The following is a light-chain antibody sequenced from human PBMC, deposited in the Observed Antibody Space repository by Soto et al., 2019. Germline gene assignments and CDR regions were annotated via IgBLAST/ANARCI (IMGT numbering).Light chain of an antibody. CDR1: PGISSY. CDR2: AAS. CDR3: PQLNSYPLT. V-gene: IGKV1-9*01. J-gene: IGKJ4*01. Sequence: IQLTQSPSSLSASVGDRVTITCRASPGISSYLAWYQQKPGKAPKLLIYAASTLQSGLPSRFSGSGSGTDFTLTVSSLQPEEFATSYCPQLNSYPLTCGGGTKVEIK.